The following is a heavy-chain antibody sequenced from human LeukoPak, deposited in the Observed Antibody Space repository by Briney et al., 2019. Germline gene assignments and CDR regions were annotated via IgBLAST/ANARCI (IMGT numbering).Heavy chain of an antibody. CDR1: GGSINVYY. J-gene: IGHJ4*02. CDR2: ISYSGST. CDR3: ARGGSRSYTSSTLDY. D-gene: IGHD6-6*01. V-gene: IGHV4-59*01. Sequence: ASETMSLTCSVSGGSINVYYWNWLRQSPGKGLEWIGSISYSGSTNSHPSLKSGVAISMDTSKNRFSLKVNSVIAADTAMYYCARGGSRSYTSSTLDYWGQGTLVTVSS.